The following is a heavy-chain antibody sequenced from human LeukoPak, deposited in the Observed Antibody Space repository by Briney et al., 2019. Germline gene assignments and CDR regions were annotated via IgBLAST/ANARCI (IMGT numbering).Heavy chain of an antibody. D-gene: IGHD2-2*01. Sequence: GASVKVSCKAFGYTFTGYYMHWVRQAPGQGLEWMGWINPNSGGTNYAQKFQGRVTMTRDTSISTAYMELSRLRSDDTAVYYCAREGVAVPAANYYYYMDVWGKGTTVTVSS. CDR1: GYTFTGYY. CDR3: AREGVAVPAANYYYYMDV. J-gene: IGHJ6*03. CDR2: INPNSGGT. V-gene: IGHV1-2*02.